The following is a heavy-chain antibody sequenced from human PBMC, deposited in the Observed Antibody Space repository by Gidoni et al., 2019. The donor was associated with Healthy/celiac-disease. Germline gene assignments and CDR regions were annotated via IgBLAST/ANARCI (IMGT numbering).Heavy chain of an antibody. Sequence: QVQLQESGPGLVKPSETLSLTCTVSGGSISSYYCSWIRQPPGKGLEWIGYIYYSGSTNYNPSLKRRVTISVDTSKNQFSLKLSSVTAADTAVYYCASMVRELSVFDYWGQGTLVTVSS. CDR2: IYYSGST. D-gene: IGHD3-10*02. CDR1: GGSISSYY. J-gene: IGHJ4*02. CDR3: ASMVRELSVFDY. V-gene: IGHV4-59*01.